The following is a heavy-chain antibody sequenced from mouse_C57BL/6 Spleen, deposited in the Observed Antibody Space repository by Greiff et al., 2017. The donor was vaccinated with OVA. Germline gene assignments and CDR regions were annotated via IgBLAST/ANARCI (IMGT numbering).Heavy chain of an antibody. CDR2: INYDGSST. D-gene: IGHD2-3*01. Sequence: EVKLMESEGGLVQPGSSMKLSCTASGFTFSDYYMAWVRQVPEKGLEWVANINYDGSSTYYLDSLKSRFIISRDNAKNILYLQMSSLKSEDTATYYCARGRLYDGYYDYWGQGTTLTVSS. CDR1: GFTFSDYY. CDR3: ARGRLYDGYYDY. V-gene: IGHV5-16*01. J-gene: IGHJ2*01.